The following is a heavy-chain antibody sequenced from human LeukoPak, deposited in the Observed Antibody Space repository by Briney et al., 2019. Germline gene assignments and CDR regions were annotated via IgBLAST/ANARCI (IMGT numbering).Heavy chain of an antibody. CDR1: GFSFKTDG. Sequence: GGSLRLSCAASGFSFKTDGMHWVRQAPGKGLEWVAFIRHDGSLIYYSESAKGRFTISRDNSKNTLYLQMSSLTTDDTALYYCTRGDDYGSKARLPKFNWFDPWGQASLVTVSS. V-gene: IGHV3-30*02. CDR2: IRHDGSLI. J-gene: IGHJ5*02. CDR3: TRGDDYGSKARLPKFNWFDP. D-gene: IGHD4-17*01.